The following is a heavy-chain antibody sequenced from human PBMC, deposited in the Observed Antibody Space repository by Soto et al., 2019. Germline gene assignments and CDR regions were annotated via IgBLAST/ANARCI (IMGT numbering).Heavy chain of an antibody. J-gene: IGHJ6*03. CDR2: IYWDDDK. CDR3: AHSRRTNYDILTGYSYYYYMDV. D-gene: IGHD3-9*01. V-gene: IGHV2-5*02. Sequence: QITLKESGPTLVKPTQTLTLTCTFSGFSLSTSGVGVDWIRQPPGKALEWLALIYWDDDKRYSPSLKSRLTITKDTSKNQVVLTMTNMDPVDTATYYCAHSRRTNYDILTGYSYYYYMDVWGKGTTVTVSS. CDR1: GFSLSTSGVG.